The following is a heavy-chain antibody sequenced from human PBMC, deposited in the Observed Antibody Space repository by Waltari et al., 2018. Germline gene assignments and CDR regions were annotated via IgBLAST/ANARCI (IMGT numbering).Heavy chain of an antibody. V-gene: IGHV3-30*02. CDR2: IRYDGSNK. Sequence: QVQLVESGGGVVQPGGSLRLSCAASGFTFSSYGMHWVRQAPGKGLEWVAFIRYDGSNKYYADSVKGRFTISRDNSKNTLYLQMNSLRAEDTAVYYCARDYIADGYQGYYYYMDVWGKGTTVTVSS. D-gene: IGHD5-12*01. CDR1: GFTFSSYG. CDR3: ARDYIADGYQGYYYYMDV. J-gene: IGHJ6*03.